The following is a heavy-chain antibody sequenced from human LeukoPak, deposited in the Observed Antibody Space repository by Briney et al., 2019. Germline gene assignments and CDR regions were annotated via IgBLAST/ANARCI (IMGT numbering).Heavy chain of an antibody. D-gene: IGHD3-3*01. J-gene: IGHJ5*02. CDR3: AREYTIFGVVTSPRNWFDP. V-gene: IGHV1-69*05. CDR1: GGTFSSYA. Sequence: ASVKVSCKASGGTFSSYAISWVRQAPGQGLEWMGGIIPIFGTANYAQKFQGRVTITTDESTSTAYMELSSLRSEDTAVYYCAREYTIFGVVTSPRNWFDPWGQGTLVTVSS. CDR2: IIPIFGTA.